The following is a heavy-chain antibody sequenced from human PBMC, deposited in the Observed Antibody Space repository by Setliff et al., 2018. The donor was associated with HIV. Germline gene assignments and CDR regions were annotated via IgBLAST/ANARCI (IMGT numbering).Heavy chain of an antibody. CDR2: IYYSGST. CDR1: GGSIXXXYTC. J-gene: IGHJ6*02. Sequence: PSETLSLTCTVSGGSIXXXYTCGSWIRQPPGKGLEWIGYIYYSGSTYYNPSLKSRVTISVDTSKNKFSLKLSPLTAADPPRYLCARATRVVVGTNMYYYYGMDVWGQGTTVTVSS. CDR3: ARATRVVVGTNMYYYYGMDV. D-gene: IGHD2-21*01. V-gene: IGHV4-30-4*01.